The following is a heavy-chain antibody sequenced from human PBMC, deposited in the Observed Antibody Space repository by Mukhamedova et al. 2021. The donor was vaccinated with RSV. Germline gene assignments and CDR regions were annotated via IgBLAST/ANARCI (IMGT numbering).Heavy chain of an antibody. Sequence: GLEWIGRIYTGGSTNYNPSLKSRVTMSVDTSKKQFSLKLRSVTAADTAVSYCANSPKGDCSSYTCNPFWYFDLWCRGTLVPFSS. J-gene: IGHJ2*01. CDR3: ANSPKGDCSSYTCNPFWYFDL. D-gene: IGHD3-16*02. V-gene: IGHV4-4*07. CDR2: IYTGGST.